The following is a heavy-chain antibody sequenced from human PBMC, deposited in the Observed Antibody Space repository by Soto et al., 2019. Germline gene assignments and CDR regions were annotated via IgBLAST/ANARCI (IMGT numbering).Heavy chain of an antibody. J-gene: IGHJ4*02. CDR1: GGSISSGVYY. Sequence: PSETLSLTCTVSGGSISSGVYYWSWIRQHPGKGLEWIGYIYYSGSTYYNPSLKSRVTISVDTSKNQFSLKLSSVTAADTAVYYCARGSSGSPLDYWGQGTLVPVSS. CDR2: IYYSGST. V-gene: IGHV4-31*03. D-gene: IGHD3-22*01. CDR3: ARGSSGSPLDY.